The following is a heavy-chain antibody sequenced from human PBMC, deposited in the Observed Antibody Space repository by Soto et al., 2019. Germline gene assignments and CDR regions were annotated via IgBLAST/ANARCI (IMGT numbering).Heavy chain of an antibody. Sequence: QVQLQESGPGLVKPSQTLSLTCTVSGDSMTTVGYYWTWIRQHPGQGLEWIGFFSYSGSTYYSSSLKGRVAISADTSKNQFSLKLNSVTAADTAVYSCTRGDYWGQGTLVTVSS. CDR1: GDSMTTVGYY. V-gene: IGHV4-31*03. CDR2: FSYSGST. J-gene: IGHJ4*02. CDR3: TRGDY.